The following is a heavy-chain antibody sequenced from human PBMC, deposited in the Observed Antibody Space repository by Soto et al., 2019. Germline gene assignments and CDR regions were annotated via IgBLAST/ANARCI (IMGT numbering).Heavy chain of an antibody. D-gene: IGHD2-15*01. CDR3: ARVPSSSGRAHFDY. V-gene: IGHV3-30-3*01. CDR1: GFTFSSYA. Sequence: QVQLVESGGGVVQPGRSLRLSWSASGFTFSSYAMHWVRQAPGEGLEWVAVISYDGSNKYYADSVKGRFTISRDNSKNTLYLQMNSLRAEDTAVYYCARVPSSSGRAHFDYWGQGTLVTVSS. CDR2: ISYDGSNK. J-gene: IGHJ4*02.